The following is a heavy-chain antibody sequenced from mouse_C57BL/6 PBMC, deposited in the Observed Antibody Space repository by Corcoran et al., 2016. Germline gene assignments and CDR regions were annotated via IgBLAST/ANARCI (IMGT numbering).Heavy chain of an antibody. D-gene: IGHD3-2*01. Sequence: QIQLVQSGPELKKPGETIKISCKASGYTFTTYGMSWVKQAPGKGLKWMGWINTYSGVPTYAEDFKGRFAFSLETSASTAYLQINNLKNEDTATYFCSRCLDSRGPEFAYWGQGTLVTVSA. V-gene: IGHV9-3*01. CDR2: INTYSGVP. CDR1: GYTFTTYG. J-gene: IGHJ3*01. CDR3: SRCLDSRGPEFAY.